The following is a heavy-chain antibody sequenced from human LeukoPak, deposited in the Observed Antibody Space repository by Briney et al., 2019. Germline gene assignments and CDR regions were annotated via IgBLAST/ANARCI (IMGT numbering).Heavy chain of an antibody. CDR2: IRYDETDK. CDR3: AKDYGVTGTGGAYLDP. V-gene: IGHV3-30*02. Sequence: GGSLRLSCAASGFTSNNYGMHWVRQAPGKGLEWVAFIRYDETDKKYADFVKGRFAISRDNSKNTLFLQLNSLRVEDTAVYYCAKDYGVTGTGGAYLDPWGQGTLVTVSS. CDR1: GFTSNNYG. D-gene: IGHD1-20*01. J-gene: IGHJ5*02.